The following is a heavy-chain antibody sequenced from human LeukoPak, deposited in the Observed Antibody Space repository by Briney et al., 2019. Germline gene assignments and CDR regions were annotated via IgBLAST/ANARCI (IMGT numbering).Heavy chain of an antibody. D-gene: IGHD3-22*01. CDR2: ISSSSSYI. CDR1: GFTFSNYN. J-gene: IGHJ2*01. Sequence: KPGGSLRLSCAASGFTFSNYNLIWVRQAPGKGLEWVSSISSSSSYIYYADSVKGRFSISRDNAKNSLYLQMNSLRAEDTAVYYCASVPYYYDTTGDPKDWYFDLWGRGTLVTVSS. V-gene: IGHV3-21*01. CDR3: ASVPYYYDTTGDPKDWYFDL.